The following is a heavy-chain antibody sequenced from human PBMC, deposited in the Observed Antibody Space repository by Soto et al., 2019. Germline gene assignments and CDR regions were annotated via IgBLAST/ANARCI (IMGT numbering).Heavy chain of an antibody. D-gene: IGHD3-22*01. J-gene: IGHJ4*02. CDR3: ARDTGGYYLDY. CDR2: FYKIYSS. Sequence: PGGSLRLSCVASGFSVRDNYMSWVRQLPGKGLEWISVFYKIYSSKYADSVKGRFTVSRDDSKNALYLQMNSLRAEDTAVYYCARDTGGYYLDYWGQETLVTVSS. V-gene: IGHV3-66*01. CDR1: GFSVRDNY.